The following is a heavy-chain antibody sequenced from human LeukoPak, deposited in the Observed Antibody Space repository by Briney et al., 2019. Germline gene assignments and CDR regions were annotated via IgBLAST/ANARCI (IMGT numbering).Heavy chain of an antibody. CDR1: GGTFSSYA. V-gene: IGHV1-69*04. CDR2: IIPILGIA. D-gene: IGHD2-21*02. CDR3: AREAVVVTAIPRRWFGHFDY. Sequence: SVKVSCTASGGTFSSYAISWVRQAPGQGLEWMGRIIPILGIANYAQKFQGRVTITADKSTSTAYMELSSLRSEDTAVYYCAREAVVVTAIPRRWFGHFDYWGQGTLVTVSS. J-gene: IGHJ4*02.